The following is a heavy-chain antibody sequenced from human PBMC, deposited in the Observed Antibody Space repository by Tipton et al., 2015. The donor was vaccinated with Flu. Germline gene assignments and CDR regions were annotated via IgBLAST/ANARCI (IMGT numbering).Heavy chain of an antibody. CDR3: ARGSGSGTYVIFDY. V-gene: IGHV4-4*07. Sequence: TLSLTCTVSGGSISKSYWSWIRQPAGKGLEWIGRISTSGSTNYNASLESRVTMSRDTSKNQFSLRLRSATAADTAVYYCARGSGSGTYVIFDYWGQGTLVTVSS. CDR2: ISTSGST. J-gene: IGHJ4*02. D-gene: IGHD3-10*01. CDR1: GGSISKSY.